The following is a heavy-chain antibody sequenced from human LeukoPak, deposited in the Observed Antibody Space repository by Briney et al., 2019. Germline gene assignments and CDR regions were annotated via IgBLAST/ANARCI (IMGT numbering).Heavy chain of an antibody. J-gene: IGHJ4*02. Sequence: SETLSLTCTVSGGSISSYYWSWIRQPAGKGLEWIGRIYTSGSTNYNPSLKSRVTMSVDTSKNQFSLKLSSVTAADTAVYYCARARDWRGRGIENDYWGQGTLITVSS. V-gene: IGHV4-4*07. CDR2: IYTSGST. D-gene: IGHD3-10*01. CDR3: ARARDWRGRGIENDY. CDR1: GGSISSYY.